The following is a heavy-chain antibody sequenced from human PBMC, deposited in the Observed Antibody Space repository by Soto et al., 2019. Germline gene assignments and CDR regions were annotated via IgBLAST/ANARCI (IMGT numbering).Heavy chain of an antibody. CDR1: GGSFSGYY. CDR2: INHSGST. D-gene: IGHD5-12*01. CDR3: ARGPGGYTPSY. V-gene: IGHV4-34*01. Sequence: ETLSLTCAVYGGSFSGYYWSWIRQPPGKGLEWIGEINHSGSTNYNPSLKSRVTILVDTSKNQFSLKLSSVTAADTAVYYCARGPGGYTPSYWGQGTLVTVCS. J-gene: IGHJ4*02.